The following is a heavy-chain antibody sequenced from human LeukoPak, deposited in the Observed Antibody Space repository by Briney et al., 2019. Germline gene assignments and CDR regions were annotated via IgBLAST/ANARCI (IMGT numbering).Heavy chain of an antibody. CDR3: ERYDLNYYDRWGYSAFDY. Sequence: GGSLRLSCAASGFTFSSYSMNWVRQAPGKGLEWVSYISSSSSTIYYADSVKGRFTISRDNAKNSLYLQMNSLRAEDTAVYYCERYDLNYYDRWGYSAFDYWGQGTLVTVSS. CDR2: ISSSSSTI. CDR1: GFTFSSYS. D-gene: IGHD3-22*01. J-gene: IGHJ4*02. V-gene: IGHV3-48*04.